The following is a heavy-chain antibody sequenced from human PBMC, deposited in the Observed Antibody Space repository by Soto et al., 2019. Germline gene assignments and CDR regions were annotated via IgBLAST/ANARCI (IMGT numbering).Heavy chain of an antibody. CDR3: ARDSDFGDDIDY. CDR1: GFTVSSNY. CDR2: IYSGGRT. Sequence: DVQLVESGGGLVQPGGSLRLSCAASGFTVSSNYMSWVRQAPGKGLEWVSVIYSGGRTYYADSVKGRFTISRDNFKNTLYLQMNSLRAEDTAVYYCARDSDFGDDIDYWGQGTLVTVSS. D-gene: IGHD4-17*01. V-gene: IGHV3-66*01. J-gene: IGHJ4*02.